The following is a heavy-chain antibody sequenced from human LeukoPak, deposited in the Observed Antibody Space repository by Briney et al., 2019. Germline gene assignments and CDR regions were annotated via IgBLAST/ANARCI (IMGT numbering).Heavy chain of an antibody. V-gene: IGHV1-2*02. CDR2: INPDSGGT. D-gene: IGHD3-22*01. J-gene: IGHJ4*02. CDR3: AREGYDSGFDY. CDR1: GYAFTGYF. Sequence: ASVKVSCKTSGYAFTGYFMHWVRQAPGQGLEWMGWINPDSGGTNYAQKFQGRVTMTRDTSISTAYMELSRLRSDDTAVYYCAREGYDSGFDYWGQGTLVTVSS.